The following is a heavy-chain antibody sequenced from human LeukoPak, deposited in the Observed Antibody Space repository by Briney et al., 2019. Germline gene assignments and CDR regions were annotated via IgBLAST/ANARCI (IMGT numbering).Heavy chain of an antibody. CDR3: ARDPPAVLIDAYG. J-gene: IGHJ4*02. CDR1: GFIVTNNY. D-gene: IGHD2-8*01. CDR2: VYSGGST. V-gene: IGHV3-66*01. Sequence: GGSLRLSCTAPGFIVTNNYINWVRQAPGKGLEWVSLVYSGGSTYYADSVKGRFTISRDNSKNMVYPQMNSLRAEDTAMYYCARDPPAVLIDAYGWGQGTLVTVSS.